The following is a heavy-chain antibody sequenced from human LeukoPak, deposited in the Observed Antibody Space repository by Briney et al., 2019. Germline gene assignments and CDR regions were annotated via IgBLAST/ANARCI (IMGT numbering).Heavy chain of an antibody. J-gene: IGHJ4*02. V-gene: IGHV3-15*07. CDR2: IKSKTDGGTT. D-gene: IGHD1-26*01. CDR1: GFTFSNAW. CDR3: ARDRGGSYYFDY. Sequence: GGSLRLTCAASGFTFSNAWMNWVRQAPGKGLEWVGRIKSKTDGGTTDYAAPVKGRFTISRDDSKNTLYLQMNSLRAEDTAVYYCARDRGGSYYFDYWGQGTLVTVSS.